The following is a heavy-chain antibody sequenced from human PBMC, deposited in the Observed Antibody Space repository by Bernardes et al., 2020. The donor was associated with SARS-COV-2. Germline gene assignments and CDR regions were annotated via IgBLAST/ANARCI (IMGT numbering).Heavy chain of an antibody. J-gene: IGHJ5*02. D-gene: IGHD3-10*01. CDR2: INPDGTTT. CDR3: IRGSPPGIVGYFDP. V-gene: IGHV3-74*01. CDR1: GFTFSTSW. Sequence: GGSLSLSCAASGFTFSTSWMHWVRQGPGKGLVWVSRINPDGTTTGYADSVKGRFTISRDNAKNTLYLQMNSLRDEDNALYYCIRGSPPGIVGYFDPWGQGTLVTVSS.